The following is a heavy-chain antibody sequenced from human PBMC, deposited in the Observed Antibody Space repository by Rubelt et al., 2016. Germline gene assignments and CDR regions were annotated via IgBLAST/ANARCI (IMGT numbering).Heavy chain of an antibody. V-gene: IGHV4-34*01. CDR3: ARKPRTAISAFDI. CDR2: INHSGST. Sequence: QVQLQQWGAGLLKPSETLSLTCAVYGGSFSGYYWSWIRQPPGKGLEWIGEINHSGSTNYNPSLKSRVTISVATSKNQFSLKLSSVTAADTAVYYCARKPRTAISAFDIWGQGTMVTVSS. D-gene: IGHD2-21*02. J-gene: IGHJ3*02. CDR1: GGSFSGYY.